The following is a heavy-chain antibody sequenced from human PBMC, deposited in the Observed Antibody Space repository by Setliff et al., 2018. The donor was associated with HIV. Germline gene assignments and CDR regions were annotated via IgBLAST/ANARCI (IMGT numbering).Heavy chain of an antibody. Sequence: SETLSLTCTVSGGSISSSSYYWGWIRQPPGKGLEWIGTIHYTGNTYHNPSLKSRVTISVEASKNQVSLKLTAVTAADSAVYYCAREGDGIDFWGQGTLVTVSS. CDR1: GGSISSSSYY. J-gene: IGHJ4*02. CDR2: IHYTGNT. V-gene: IGHV4-39*02. CDR3: AREGDGIDF. D-gene: IGHD2-21*02.